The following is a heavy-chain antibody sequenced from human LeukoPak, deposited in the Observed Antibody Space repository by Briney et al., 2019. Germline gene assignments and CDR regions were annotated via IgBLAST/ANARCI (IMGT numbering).Heavy chain of an antibody. CDR2: INPNSGGT. CDR1: GYTFTGYY. Sequence: ASVKVSCKAPGYTFTGYYMHWVRQAPGQGLEWMGWINPNSGGTNYAQKFQGRVTMTRDTSISTAYMELSRLRSDDTAVYYCARVSSTGWYYFDYWGQGTLVTVSS. J-gene: IGHJ4*02. D-gene: IGHD6-19*01. V-gene: IGHV1-2*02. CDR3: ARVSSTGWYYFDY.